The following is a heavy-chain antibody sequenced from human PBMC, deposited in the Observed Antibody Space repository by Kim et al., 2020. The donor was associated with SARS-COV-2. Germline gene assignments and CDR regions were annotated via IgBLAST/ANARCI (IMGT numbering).Heavy chain of an antibody. Sequence: GGSLRLSCAASGFTFSSFVMHWVRHSPGKGLEWLAVLSKDESFKYYADSVKGRFTISRDNTRNTLYLQMDNLRVEDSAVYYCARSVGDTVVVITAFDY. CDR2: LSKDESFK. V-gene: IGHV3-33*05. CDR1: GFTFSSFV. D-gene: IGHD2-15*01. CDR3: ARSVGDTVVVITAFDY. J-gene: IGHJ4*01.